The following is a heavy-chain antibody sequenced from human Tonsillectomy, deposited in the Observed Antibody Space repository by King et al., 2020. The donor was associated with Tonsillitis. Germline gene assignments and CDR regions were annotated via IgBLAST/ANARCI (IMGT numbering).Heavy chain of an antibody. CDR2: IYYSGST. CDR3: ARLPIAVAGTYWYFDL. Sequence: LQLQESGPGLVKPSETLSLTCTVSGGSISSSSYYWGWIRQPPGKGLEWIGSIYYSGSTYYNPSLKSRVTISVDTSKNQFSLKLSSVTAAGTAVYYCARLPIAVAGTYWYFDLWGRGTLVTVSS. J-gene: IGHJ2*01. D-gene: IGHD6-19*01. V-gene: IGHV4-39*07. CDR1: GGSISSSSYY.